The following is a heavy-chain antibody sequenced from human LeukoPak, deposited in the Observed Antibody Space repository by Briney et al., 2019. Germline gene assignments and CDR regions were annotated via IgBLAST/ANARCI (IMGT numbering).Heavy chain of an antibody. Sequence: GGSLRLSCAASGFTFSSYAMSWVRQAPGKGLEWVSAISGSGGSTYYADSVKGRFTISRDNSKNTLYLQMNSLRAEDTAVYYCARKSWDYYDSSGYPNFWGQGTLVTVSS. D-gene: IGHD3-22*01. V-gene: IGHV3-23*01. CDR1: GFTFSSYA. CDR3: ARKSWDYYDSSGYPNF. J-gene: IGHJ4*02. CDR2: ISGSGGST.